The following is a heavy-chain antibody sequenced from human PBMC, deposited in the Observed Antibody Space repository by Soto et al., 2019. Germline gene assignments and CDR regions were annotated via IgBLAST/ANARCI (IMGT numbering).Heavy chain of an antibody. CDR3: ARDRASLYGMDV. D-gene: IGHD3-10*01. J-gene: IGHJ6*02. Sequence: EVQMVESGGGWIQPGGSLRLSCAASGFTVSSNYMSWVRQAPGKGLEWVSVIYSGGSTYYADSVKGRFTISRDNSQNTLYLQMNSLRAEDTAVYYCARDRASLYGMDVWGQGTTVTVSS. CDR1: GFTVSSNY. V-gene: IGHV3-53*01. CDR2: IYSGGST.